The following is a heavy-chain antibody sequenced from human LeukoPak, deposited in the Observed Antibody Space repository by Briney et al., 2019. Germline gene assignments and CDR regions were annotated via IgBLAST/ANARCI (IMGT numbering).Heavy chain of an antibody. J-gene: IGHJ4*02. D-gene: IGHD2-21*02. CDR1: GGSISSDHW. Sequence: PSGTLSLTCAVSGGSISSDHWWTWVRQSPGKGLEWIGEVFHNGRTKYNPSFQSRVTMSIDNSENHFSLKLTSVTAADTAVYYCKSRAHEVVTASDFWGQGTQVTVST. CDR3: KSRAHEVVTASDF. V-gene: IGHV4-4*02. CDR2: VFHNGRT.